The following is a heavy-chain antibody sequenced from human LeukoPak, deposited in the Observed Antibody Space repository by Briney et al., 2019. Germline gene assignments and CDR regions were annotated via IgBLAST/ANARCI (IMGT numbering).Heavy chain of an antibody. J-gene: IGHJ4*02. CDR1: GGSFSGYY. CDR2: INHSGST. CDR3: ASTPTGYSSGWYGF. V-gene: IGHV4-34*01. Sequence: SETLSLPCAVYGGSFSGYYWSWLRQPQRKGLHYIGDINHSGSTNYNPSLKSRVTISVDTSKNQFSLKLSSVTAADTAVYYCASTPTGYSSGWYGFWGQGTLVTVSS. D-gene: IGHD6-19*01.